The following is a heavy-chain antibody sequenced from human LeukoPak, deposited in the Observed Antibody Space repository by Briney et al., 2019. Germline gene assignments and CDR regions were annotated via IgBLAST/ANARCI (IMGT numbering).Heavy chain of an antibody. Sequence: SETLSLTCTVSGGSISSSSYFWGWIRQPPGKGLEWIGSTHYSGSTYYNPSLRSRVTMFVDTSKNQFSLKLSSVTAADTAVYYCARGAHDYSRPGAFDIWGQGTMVTVSS. CDR1: GGSISSSSYF. J-gene: IGHJ3*02. D-gene: IGHD4-11*01. CDR2: THYSGST. CDR3: ARGAHDYSRPGAFDI. V-gene: IGHV4-39*07.